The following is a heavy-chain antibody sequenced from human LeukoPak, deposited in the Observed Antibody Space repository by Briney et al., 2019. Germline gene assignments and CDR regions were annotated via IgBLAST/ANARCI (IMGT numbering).Heavy chain of an antibody. J-gene: IGHJ6*03. V-gene: IGHV4-39*07. CDR1: GGSISSSSYY. CDR2: IYYSGST. CDR3: ARGEFYYYYYMDV. Sequence: SETLSLTCTVSGGSISSSSYYWGWIRQSPGKGLEWIGSIYYSGSTYYNPSLKSRVTISIDTSKNQFSLKLSSVTAADTAVYYCARGEFYYYYYMDVWGKGTTVTVSS. D-gene: IGHD3-10*01.